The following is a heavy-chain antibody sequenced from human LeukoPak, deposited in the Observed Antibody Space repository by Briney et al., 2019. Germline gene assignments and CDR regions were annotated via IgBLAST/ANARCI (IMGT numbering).Heavy chain of an antibody. CDR2: ISSSSSYI. Sequence: PGGSLRLSCAASGFTFSSYSMNWVRQAPGKGLEWVSSISSSSSYIYYADSVKGRFTISRDNAKNSLYLQMNSLRAEDTAVYYCARDGSGYDSSGYTNFDYWGQGTLVTVSS. J-gene: IGHJ4*02. D-gene: IGHD3-22*01. CDR1: GFTFSSYS. V-gene: IGHV3-21*01. CDR3: ARDGSGYDSSGYTNFDY.